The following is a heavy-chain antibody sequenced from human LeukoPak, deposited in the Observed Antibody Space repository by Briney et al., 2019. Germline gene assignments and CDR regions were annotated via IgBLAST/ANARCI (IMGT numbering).Heavy chain of an antibody. D-gene: IGHD1-20*01. V-gene: IGHV4-4*02. Sequence: SGTLSLTRGVSGGSISSSNWWSWVRQPPGKGLEWIGEIYHSGTTNYNPSLKSRVTISVDKSKNQFSLKLSSVTAADTAVYYCARAYNWRYYDYWGQGTLVTVSS. CDR1: GGSISSSNW. CDR2: IYHSGTT. J-gene: IGHJ4*02. CDR3: ARAYNWRYYDY.